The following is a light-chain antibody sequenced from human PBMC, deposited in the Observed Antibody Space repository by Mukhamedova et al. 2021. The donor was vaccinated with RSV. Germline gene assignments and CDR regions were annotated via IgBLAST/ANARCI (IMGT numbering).Light chain of an antibody. Sequence: RATDIPDRFSGGGSGTDFTLTISRLESEDFAVYYCQCHGGSPLYSFGQGTKLEIK. CDR3: QCHGGSPLYS. V-gene: IGKV3-20*01. J-gene: IGKJ2*03.